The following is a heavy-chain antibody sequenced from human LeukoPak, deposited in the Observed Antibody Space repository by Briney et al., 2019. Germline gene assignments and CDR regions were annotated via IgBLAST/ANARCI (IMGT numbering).Heavy chain of an antibody. V-gene: IGHV4-34*01. CDR2: INHSGST. CDR1: GGSFSGYY. Sequence: SETLSLTCAVYGGSFSGYYWSWIRQPPGKGLEWIGEINHSGSTNYNPSLKSRVTISVDTSKNQFSLKLSSVTAADTAVYYCAREAGIAAAGSHPYFDYWGQGTLVTVSS. CDR3: AREAGIAAAGSHPYFDY. D-gene: IGHD6-13*01. J-gene: IGHJ4*02.